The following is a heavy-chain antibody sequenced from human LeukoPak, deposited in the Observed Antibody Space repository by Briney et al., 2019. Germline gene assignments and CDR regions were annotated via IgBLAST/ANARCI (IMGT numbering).Heavy chain of an antibody. D-gene: IGHD3-22*01. Sequence: SVKVSCKASGYTFTGYYLHWVRQAPGQGLEWMGWINPNSGDTNYAQKFQGRVTMTRDTSISTAYMELSRLSSDDTAVFYCARGDSSPYYYFDYWGQGTLVTVSS. V-gene: IGHV1-2*02. CDR1: GYTFTGYY. J-gene: IGHJ4*02. CDR2: INPNSGDT. CDR3: ARGDSSPYYYFDY.